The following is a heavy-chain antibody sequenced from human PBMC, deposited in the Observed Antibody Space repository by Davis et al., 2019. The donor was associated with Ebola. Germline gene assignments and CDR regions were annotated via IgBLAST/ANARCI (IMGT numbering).Heavy chain of an antibody. CDR3: ARAPTWSEINYYCFDY. CDR2: MNPNSGNT. CDR1: GYTFTSYD. Sequence: ASVKVSCKAFGYTFTSYDINWVRQAPGQGLEWMGWMNPNSGNTGYAQKFQGRVTMTRNTSISTAYMELSSLRSEDTAVYYCARAPTWSEINYYCFDYWGQGTLVTVSS. D-gene: IGHD3-10*01. V-gene: IGHV1-8*01. J-gene: IGHJ4*02.